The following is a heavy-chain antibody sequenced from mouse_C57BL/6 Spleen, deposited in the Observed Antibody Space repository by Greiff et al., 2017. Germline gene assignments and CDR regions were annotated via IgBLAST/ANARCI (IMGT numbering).Heavy chain of an antibody. CDR3: AYYYGSSYGSFAMDY. CDR2: IDPNSGGT. D-gene: IGHD1-1*01. J-gene: IGHJ4*01. CDR1: GYTFTSYW. Sequence: QVQLQQSGAELVKPGASVKLSCKASGYTFTSYWMHWVKQRPGRGLEWIGRIDPNSGGTKYNEKFKSKATLTVDKPSSTAYMQLSSLTSEDSAVYYCAYYYGSSYGSFAMDYWGQGTSVTVSS. V-gene: IGHV1-72*01.